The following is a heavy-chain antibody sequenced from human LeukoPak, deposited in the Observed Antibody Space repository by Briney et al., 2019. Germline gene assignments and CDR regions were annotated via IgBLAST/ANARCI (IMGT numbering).Heavy chain of an antibody. Sequence: SGTLSLTCTVSGGSVNSGSYYWNWIRQPPGKGLEWIGYIYYSGSTNYNPSLKSRVTISVDTSKNQFSLKLSSVTAADTAVYYCASGGGYYYDSSGYYHNTPFDYWGQGTLVTVSS. CDR1: GGSVNSGSYY. J-gene: IGHJ4*02. CDR2: IYYSGST. V-gene: IGHV4-61*01. D-gene: IGHD3-22*01. CDR3: ASGGGYYYDSSGYYHNTPFDY.